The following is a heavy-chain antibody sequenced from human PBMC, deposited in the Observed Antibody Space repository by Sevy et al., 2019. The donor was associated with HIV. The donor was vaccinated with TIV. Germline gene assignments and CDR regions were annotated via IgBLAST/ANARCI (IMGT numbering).Heavy chain of an antibody. Sequence: GGSLRLSCAASGFTFSNAWMSWVRQAPGKGLEWVGRIKSKTDGGTTDYAAPVKGRFTISRDDPKNTVYLQMESLKSGDTGWYYLFPFPGHPPPPWGQGTLVTVSS. CDR2: IKSKTDGGTT. CDR3: FPFPGHPPPP. D-gene: IGHD3-10*02. V-gene: IGHV3-15*05. J-gene: IGHJ5*02. CDR1: GFTFSNAW.